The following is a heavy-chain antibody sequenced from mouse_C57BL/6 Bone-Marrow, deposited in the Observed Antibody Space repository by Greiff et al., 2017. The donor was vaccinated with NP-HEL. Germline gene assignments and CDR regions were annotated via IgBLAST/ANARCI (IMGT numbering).Heavy chain of an antibody. V-gene: IGHV6-3*01. J-gene: IGHJ2*01. CDR1: GFTFSNYW. Sequence: EVHLVESGGGLVQPGGSMKLSCVASGFTFSNYWMNWVRQSPEKGLEWVAQIRLKSDNYATHYAESVKGRFTISRDDSKSSVYLQMNNLRAEDTGIYYCTHITTVVATDWGQGTTLTVSS. D-gene: IGHD1-1*01. CDR3: THITTVVATD. CDR2: IRLKSDNYAT.